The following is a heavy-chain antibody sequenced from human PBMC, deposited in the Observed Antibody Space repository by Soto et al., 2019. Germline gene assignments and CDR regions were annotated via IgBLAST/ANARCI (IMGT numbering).Heavy chain of an antibody. J-gene: IGHJ6*02. CDR1: GFTFSSYA. CDR3: AKETYYYGSRIRYGMDV. CDR2: ISGSGGST. D-gene: IGHD3-10*01. Sequence: GGSLRLSCAASGFTFSSYAMSWVRQAPGKGLEWVSAISGSGGSTYYADSVKGRFTISRDNSKNTLYLQVNSLRAEDTAVYYCAKETYYYGSRIRYGMDVWGQGXTVTVSS. V-gene: IGHV3-23*01.